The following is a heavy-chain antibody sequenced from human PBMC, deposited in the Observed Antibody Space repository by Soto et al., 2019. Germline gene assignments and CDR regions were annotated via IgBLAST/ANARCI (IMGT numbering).Heavy chain of an antibody. J-gene: IGHJ4*02. CDR3: GRGGGGGGY. D-gene: IGHD3-16*01. V-gene: IGHV3-53*01. CDR2: IYSGGNT. Sequence: EVQLVESGGGLIQPGGSLRLSCAVSGFTVSNNYMSWVRQAPGKGLEGVSVIYSGGNTAYGDSVKGRFTISRDNSKNTFFFKMKSRGADGGGGYFWGRGGGGGGYWGQGTLVTVSS. CDR1: GFTVSNNY.